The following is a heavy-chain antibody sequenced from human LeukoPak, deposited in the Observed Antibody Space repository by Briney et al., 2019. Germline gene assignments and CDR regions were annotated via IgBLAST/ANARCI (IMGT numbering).Heavy chain of an antibody. CDR1: GFTFSNAW. D-gene: IGHD3-3*01. V-gene: IGHV3-15*01. CDR2: IKSKTDGGTT. J-gene: IGHJ4*02. CDR3: TTDNNVSYYDFWSGYYPPIDY. Sequence: PGGSLRLSCAASGFTFSNAWMSWVRQAPGKGLEWVGRIKSKTDGGTTDYAAPVKGRFTISRDDSKNTLYLQMNSLKTEDTAVYYCTTDNNVSYYDFWSGYYPPIDYWGQGTLVTVSS.